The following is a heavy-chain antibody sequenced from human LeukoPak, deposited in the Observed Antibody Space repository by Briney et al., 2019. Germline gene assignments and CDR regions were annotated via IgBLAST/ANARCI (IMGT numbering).Heavy chain of an antibody. CDR2: MNPKSGST. J-gene: IGHJ5*02. D-gene: IGHD4-17*01. Sequence: ASVKVSCKASGYTFSNYDINWVRQATGQGLEWMGWMNPKSGSTGYAQKFQGRVTMTRDTSISTAYMELSSLTSEDTAKYYCARGPPDYDESIRYNWFDPWGQGTPVTVSS. CDR3: ARGPPDYDESIRYNWFDP. CDR1: GYTFSNYD. V-gene: IGHV1-8*01.